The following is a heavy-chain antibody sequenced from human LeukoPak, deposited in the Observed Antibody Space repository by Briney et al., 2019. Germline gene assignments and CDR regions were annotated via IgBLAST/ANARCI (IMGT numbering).Heavy chain of an antibody. CDR3: AKDWSAYSGPYYFDY. V-gene: IGHV3-23*01. D-gene: IGHD3-16*01. CDR1: GFTFSSYG. Sequence: GGSLRLSCTASGFTFSSYGMSWVRRAPGKGLERVSAISGGGTYYADSVKGRFTISRDNSKNTLYLQMNSLRAEDTAVYYCAKDWSAYSGPYYFDYWGQGTLVTVSS. J-gene: IGHJ4*02. CDR2: ISGGGT.